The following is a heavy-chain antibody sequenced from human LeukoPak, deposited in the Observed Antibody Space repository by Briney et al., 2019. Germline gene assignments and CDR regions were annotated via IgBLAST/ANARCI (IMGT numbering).Heavy chain of an antibody. D-gene: IGHD6-19*01. Sequence: SETLSLTCSVSGGSVSSDSYFWNWVRQPPGKGLEWIGYIYSSGSTNYNRSLKSRVTISVDTSKNQFSLKLSSVTAADTAVYYCAREPSGAVAGQGHVDYWGQGTLVTVSS. J-gene: IGHJ4*02. CDR2: IYSSGST. V-gene: IGHV4-61*01. CDR1: GGSVSSDSYF. CDR3: AREPSGAVAGQGHVDY.